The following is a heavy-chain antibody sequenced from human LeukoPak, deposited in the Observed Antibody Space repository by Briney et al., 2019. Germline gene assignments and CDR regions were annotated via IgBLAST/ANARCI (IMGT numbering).Heavy chain of an antibody. D-gene: IGHD2-21*02. CDR2: INPSGGST. CDR1: GYSFTSYY. J-gene: IGHJ4*02. Sequence: GASVKVSCKASGYSFTSYYMQWVRQAPGKGLEWMGIINPSGGSTSYAQKFQGRVTMTRDTSTSTVYMELSSLRSEDTAVYYCARDHYHKIHSVMVTAPDYWGQGTLVIVSS. V-gene: IGHV1-46*01. CDR3: ARDHYHKIHSVMVTAPDY.